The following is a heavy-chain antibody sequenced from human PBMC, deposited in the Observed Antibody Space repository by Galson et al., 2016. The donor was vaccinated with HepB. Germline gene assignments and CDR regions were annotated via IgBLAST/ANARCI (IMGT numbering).Heavy chain of an antibody. V-gene: IGHV1-18*04. CDR1: GYTFTQYG. Sequence: SVKVSCKASGYTFTQYGISWVRQAPGQGLEWMGWISLYNGDTKYAESLQGRVTMTTDTSTNSARMELRRLSPDDTAVYYCARVGYGNNYLDLWGQGTPITVSS. D-gene: IGHD4-17*01. J-gene: IGHJ4*02. CDR2: ISLYNGDT. CDR3: ARVGYGNNYLDL.